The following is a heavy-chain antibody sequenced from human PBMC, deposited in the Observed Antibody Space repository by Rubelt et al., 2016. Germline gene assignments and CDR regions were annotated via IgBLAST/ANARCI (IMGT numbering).Heavy chain of an antibody. CDR3: ARGQGRDGYIH. CDR2: IYYSGST. CDR1: GGSLRGYY. J-gene: IGHJ4*02. D-gene: IGHD5-24*01. V-gene: IGHV4-59*13. Sequence: QVQLQESGPRLVKPSETLSLTCTVSGGSLRGYYWNWIRQPPGKGLEWIGNIYYSGSTNYNPSLKSRFTITVDTSKNQFSPSLSSVTAADTAVYYCARGQGRDGYIHWGQGTLVTVSS.